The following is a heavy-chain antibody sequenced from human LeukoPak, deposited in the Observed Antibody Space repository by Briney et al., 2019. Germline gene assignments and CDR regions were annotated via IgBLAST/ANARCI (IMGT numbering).Heavy chain of an antibody. J-gene: IGHJ3*02. CDR3: ARGGGKGYCSGGSCYINAFDI. D-gene: IGHD2-15*01. Sequence: GASVKVSCKASGYTFTSYGISWVRQAPGQGLEWMGWISAYNGNTNYAQKLQGRVTMTTDTSTSTAYMELRSLRSDDTAVYYCARGGGKGYCSGGSCYINAFDIWGQGTMVTVSS. V-gene: IGHV1-18*01. CDR2: ISAYNGNT. CDR1: GYTFTSYG.